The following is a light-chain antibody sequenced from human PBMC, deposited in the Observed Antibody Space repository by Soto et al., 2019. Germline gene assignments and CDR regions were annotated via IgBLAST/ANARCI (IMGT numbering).Light chain of an antibody. CDR2: EAS. Sequence: DIQLTQSPSLLSASVEDRVTITCRASHDISTYLAWYQQKPGKAPKLMIYEASTLQSGVPSRFSGSGSGTEFTLTISGLLPEDFATYHCQQLNTLPFTFGQGTRLEI. CDR1: HDISTY. V-gene: IGKV1-9*01. J-gene: IGKJ5*01. CDR3: QQLNTLPFT.